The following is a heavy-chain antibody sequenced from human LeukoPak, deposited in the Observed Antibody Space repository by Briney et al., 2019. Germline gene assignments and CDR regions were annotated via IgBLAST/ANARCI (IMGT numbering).Heavy chain of an antibody. Sequence: RWETLSLTCAVLGGSVVGYYWSWSRHPPGKGREWSGEINHSGRTKYNPSRKSPVTISVATSKHQFSLKLSSVTAAETAVYYCARDDPPAAGDAFDIWRQGTMVTVSS. V-gene: IGHV4-34*01. CDR2: INHSGRT. D-gene: IGHD6-25*01. CDR1: GGSVVGYY. CDR3: ARDDPPAAGDAFDI. J-gene: IGHJ3*02.